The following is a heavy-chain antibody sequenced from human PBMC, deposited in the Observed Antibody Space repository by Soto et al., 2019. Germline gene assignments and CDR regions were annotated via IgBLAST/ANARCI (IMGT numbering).Heavy chain of an antibody. D-gene: IGHD6-19*01. CDR2: INQDGSEK. J-gene: IGHJ4*02. V-gene: IGHV3-7*05. CDR3: GSSGWRDQNDY. Sequence: ESGGDLVQPGGSLRLSCAASGFTFSTYWMTWFRQAPGKGLEWVANINQDGSEKYYMDSVKGRFTISRDNAKNSLSLQMDSLRADDTAVYYCGSSGWRDQNDYWGQGTLVTVSS. CDR1: GFTFSTYW.